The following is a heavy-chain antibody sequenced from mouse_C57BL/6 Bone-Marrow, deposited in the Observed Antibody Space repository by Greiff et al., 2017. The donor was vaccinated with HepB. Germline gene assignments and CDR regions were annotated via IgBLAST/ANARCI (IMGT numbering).Heavy chain of an antibody. J-gene: IGHJ1*03. D-gene: IGHD1-1*01. Sequence: VQLQQSGAELARPGASVKLSCKASGYTFTSYGISWVKQRTGQGLEWIGEIYPRSGNTYYNEKFKGKATLTADKSSSTAYMELRSLTSEDSAVYFCARDYGNSLYWYFDVWGTGTTVTVSS. CDR1: GYTFTSYG. V-gene: IGHV1-81*01. CDR2: IYPRSGNT. CDR3: ARDYGNSLYWYFDV.